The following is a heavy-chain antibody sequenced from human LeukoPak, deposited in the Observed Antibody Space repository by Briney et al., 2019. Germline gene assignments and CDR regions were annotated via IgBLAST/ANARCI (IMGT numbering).Heavy chain of an antibody. D-gene: IGHD3-3*01. J-gene: IGHJ4*02. CDR2: FDPEDGET. V-gene: IGHV1-24*01. CDR3: ATGHTDDFWSGYTSYFDY. CDR1: GYTLTELS. Sequence: GASVKVSCKVSGYTLTELSMHWVRQAPGKGLEWMGGFDPEDGETIYAQKFQGRVTMTEDTSTDTAYMELSSLRSEDTAVYYCATGHTDDFWSGYTSYFDYWGQGTLATVSS.